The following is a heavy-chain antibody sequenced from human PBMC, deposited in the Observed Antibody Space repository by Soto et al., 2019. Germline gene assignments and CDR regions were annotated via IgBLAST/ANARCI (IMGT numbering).Heavy chain of an antibody. V-gene: IGHV2-5*01. CDR2: IYWNDDK. D-gene: IGHD3-22*01. CDR1: GFSLSTSGVG. Sequence: QITLKESGPTLVKPTQTLTLTCTFSGFSLSTSGVGVGWIRQPPGKALEWLPLIYWNDDKRYSPSLKSRLTITKDTSKNQVVLTMTNMDPVDTATYYCAHRQSDYYDSSGYQFDYWGQGTLVTVSS. J-gene: IGHJ4*02. CDR3: AHRQSDYYDSSGYQFDY.